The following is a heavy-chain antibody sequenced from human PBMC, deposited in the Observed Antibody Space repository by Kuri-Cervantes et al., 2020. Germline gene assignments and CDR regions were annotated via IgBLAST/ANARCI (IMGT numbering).Heavy chain of an antibody. CDR2: INHSGST. CDR1: GGSFSGYY. CDR3: ASTNYCSSTSCYLGY. Sequence: SETLSLTCAVYGGSFSGYYWSWIRQPPGKGLEWIGEINHSGSTNYNPSLKSRVTISVDTSKNQFSLKLSSVTAADTAVYYCASTNYCSSTSCYLGYWGQGTLVTVSS. V-gene: IGHV4-34*01. J-gene: IGHJ4*02. D-gene: IGHD2-2*01.